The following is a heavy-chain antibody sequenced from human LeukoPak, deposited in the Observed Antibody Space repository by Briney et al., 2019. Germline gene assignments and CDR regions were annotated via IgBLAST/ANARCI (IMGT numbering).Heavy chain of an antibody. CDR2: IYYSGST. Sequence: SETLSLTCTVSGGSISRSNYYWGWIRQPPGERLEWIGSIYYSGSTYYNPSLKSRVTMSVDTSNNQFSLKLSSVTATDTAVYYCARHEWTDALDLWGQGTMVTVSS. V-gene: IGHV4-39*01. CDR1: GGSISRSNYY. J-gene: IGHJ3*01. CDR3: ARHEWTDALDL. D-gene: IGHD3-3*01.